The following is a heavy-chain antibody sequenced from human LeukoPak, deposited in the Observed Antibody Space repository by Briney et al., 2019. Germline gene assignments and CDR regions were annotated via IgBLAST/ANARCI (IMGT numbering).Heavy chain of an antibody. V-gene: IGHV1-58*01. D-gene: IGHD6-13*01. CDR2: IVVGSGNT. CDR1: GFTFTSSA. J-gene: IGHJ3*01. Sequence: SVKVSCKASGFTFTSSAVQWVRQARGQRLEWIGWIVVGSGNTNYAQKFQERVTITRDMSTSTVYMELSSLRSEDTAVYYCAREVRGSSWPRDVFDLWGQGTMVTVSS. CDR3: AREVRGSSWPRDVFDL.